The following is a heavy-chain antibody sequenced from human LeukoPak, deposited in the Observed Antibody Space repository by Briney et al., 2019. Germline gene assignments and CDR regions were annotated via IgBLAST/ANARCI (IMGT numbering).Heavy chain of an antibody. CDR1: GFTFSSYA. Sequence: PGGSLRLSCAASGFTFSSYAMSWVRQAPGKGLEWVSAISGSGGSTYYADSVKGRFTISRDNSKNTLYLQMNSLRAEDTAVYYCASLHSSSDDAFDIWGQGTMVTVSS. V-gene: IGHV3-23*01. CDR2: ISGSGGST. J-gene: IGHJ3*02. CDR3: ASLHSSSDDAFDI. D-gene: IGHD6-6*01.